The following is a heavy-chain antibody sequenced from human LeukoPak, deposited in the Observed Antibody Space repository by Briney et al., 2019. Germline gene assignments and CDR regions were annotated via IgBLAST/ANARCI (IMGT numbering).Heavy chain of an antibody. D-gene: IGHD5-24*01. J-gene: IGHJ4*02. Sequence: SQTLSLTCTVSGGSFSNGNSYWNWIRQPAGKGLEWIGRIHTSGTTNYNPSLKSRVTISVDTSKNQFSLNLNSVTAAGTAVYYCAREQRWLQSLDYWGQGNLVTVSS. CDR2: IHTSGTT. CDR3: AREQRWLQSLDY. V-gene: IGHV4-61*02. CDR1: GGSFSNGNSY.